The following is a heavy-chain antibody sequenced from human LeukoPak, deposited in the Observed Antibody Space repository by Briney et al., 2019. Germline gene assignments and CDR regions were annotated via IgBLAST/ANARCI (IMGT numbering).Heavy chain of an antibody. CDR2: ISYDGSNK. Sequence: GGSLRLSCAASGFTFSSYAMHWVRQAPGKGLEWVAVISYDGSNKYYADSVKGRFTISRDNSKNTLYLQMNSLRAEDTAVYYCARDSSQLELGFDYWGQGTLVTVSS. D-gene: IGHD1-7*01. CDR1: GFTFSSYA. J-gene: IGHJ4*02. V-gene: IGHV3-30-3*01. CDR3: ARDSSQLELGFDY.